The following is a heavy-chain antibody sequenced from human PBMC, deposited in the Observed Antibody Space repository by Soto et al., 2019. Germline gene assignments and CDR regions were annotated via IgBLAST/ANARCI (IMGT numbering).Heavy chain of an antibody. CDR3: AKDMNYDVLAGYYYY. J-gene: IGHJ4*02. CDR2: IRGRGATT. Sequence: EVQLLESGGGLVQPGGSLRLSCAASDFTLSSYGMTWVRQPPGKGLEWVSTIRGRGATTYYADSVKGRFTISRDDSKNTLYLQMNSLRVDDTAVYFCAKDMNYDVLAGYYYYWGQGTRVTVSS. D-gene: IGHD3-9*01. CDR1: DFTLSSYG. V-gene: IGHV3-23*01.